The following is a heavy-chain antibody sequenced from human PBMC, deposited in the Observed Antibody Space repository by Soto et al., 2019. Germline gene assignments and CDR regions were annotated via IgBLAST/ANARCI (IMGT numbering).Heavy chain of an antibody. CDR2: VTGSGDNT. Sequence: EVQLLESGGGLVQPGGSLRLSCAASGFTFSSYAMSWVRQAPGKGLERVSGVTGSGDNTYYADSVKGRFTISRDNSKNTLYLQMSSLRAEDTAVYYCAKDIKPPGSPVGYFDLWGRGTLVTVSS. CDR1: GFTFSSYA. J-gene: IGHJ2*01. D-gene: IGHD3-10*01. CDR3: AKDIKPPGSPVGYFDL. V-gene: IGHV3-23*01.